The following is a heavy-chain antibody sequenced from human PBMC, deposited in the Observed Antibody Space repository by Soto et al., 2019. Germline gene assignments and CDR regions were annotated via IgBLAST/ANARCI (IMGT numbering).Heavy chain of an antibody. CDR3: TRVGYYYYYYMDV. Sequence: GGSLRPSFTAPGFTFGDYAITWFRQAPAEGLGWVGFIRSKAYGGTTEYAASVKGRFTISRDDSKSIAYLQMSSLKTEDSAVYYCTRVGYYYYYYMDVWGKGTTVTVSS. CDR1: GFTFGDYA. J-gene: IGHJ6*03. CDR2: IRSKAYGGTT. D-gene: IGHD3-16*01. V-gene: IGHV3-49*03.